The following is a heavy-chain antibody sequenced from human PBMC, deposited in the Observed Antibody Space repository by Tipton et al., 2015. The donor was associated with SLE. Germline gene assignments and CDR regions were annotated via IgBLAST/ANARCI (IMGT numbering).Heavy chain of an antibody. D-gene: IGHD1-26*01. V-gene: IGHV4-59*08. CDR2: IYYSGST. J-gene: IGHJ4*02. CDR1: GGSISSYY. Sequence: TLSLTCTVSGGSISSYYWSWIRQPPGKGLEWIGYIYYSGSTNYNPSLKSRVTISVDTSKNQFSLKLTSETAADTAVYYCARQDSGNYYPFDYWGQGTLVTVSS. CDR3: ARQDSGNYYPFDY.